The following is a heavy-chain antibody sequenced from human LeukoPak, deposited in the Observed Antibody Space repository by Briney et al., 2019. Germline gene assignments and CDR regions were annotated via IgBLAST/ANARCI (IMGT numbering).Heavy chain of an antibody. D-gene: IGHD1-1*01. CDR1: GFTVSSNY. CDR2: IYSGGST. J-gene: IGHJ4*02. CDR3: ARGAEFDWNQFDY. V-gene: IGHV3-53*01. Sequence: PGGSLRLSCAAPGFTVSSNYMSWVRQAPGKGLEWVSVIYSGGSTYYADSVKGRFTISRDNSKNTLYLQMNSLRAEDTAVYYCARGAEFDWNQFDYWGQGTLVTVSS.